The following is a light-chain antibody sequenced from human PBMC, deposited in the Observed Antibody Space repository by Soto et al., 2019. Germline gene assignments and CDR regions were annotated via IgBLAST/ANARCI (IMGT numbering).Light chain of an antibody. J-gene: IGKJ4*01. CDR2: KAS. Sequence: DIQMTQSPSTLSASVGDRVTITCRASQSISSWLAWYQQKPGKAPKLLIYKASSLESGIPSRFSGSGSGTEFTLTISSLQPDDFATFYCQQYNSYPLTFGGGTKVEIK. CDR1: QSISSW. V-gene: IGKV1-5*03. CDR3: QQYNSYPLT.